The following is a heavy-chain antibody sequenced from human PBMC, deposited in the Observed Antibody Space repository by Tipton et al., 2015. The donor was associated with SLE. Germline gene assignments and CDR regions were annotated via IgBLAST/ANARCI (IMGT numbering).Heavy chain of an antibody. V-gene: IGHV3-9*01. CDR3: ARDHYYDTSDYYGSPFDY. CDR2: ISWNSVSI. J-gene: IGHJ4*02. CDR1: GFIFADYA. D-gene: IGHD3-22*01. Sequence: LRLSCAGSGFIFADYAMHWVRQAPGKGLEWVSSISWNSVSIGYADSVEGRFTLSRDNAKNSLYLQMNSLRAEDTAFYYCARDHYYDTSDYYGSPFDYWGQGTLVTVSS.